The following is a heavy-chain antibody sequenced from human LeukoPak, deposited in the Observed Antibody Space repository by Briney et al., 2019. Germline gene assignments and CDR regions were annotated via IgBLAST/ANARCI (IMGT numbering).Heavy chain of an antibody. D-gene: IGHD5-18*01. J-gene: IGHJ4*02. CDR2: ISSSSSYI. V-gene: IGHV3-21*01. CDR3: ARSWIRANLDY. Sequence: GGSLRLSCAASGFTFSSYSMNWVRQAPGKGLEWVSSISSSSSYIYYADSVKSRFTISRDNAKNSLYLQMNSLRAEDTAVYYCARSWIRANLDYWGQGTLVTVSS. CDR1: GFTFSSYS.